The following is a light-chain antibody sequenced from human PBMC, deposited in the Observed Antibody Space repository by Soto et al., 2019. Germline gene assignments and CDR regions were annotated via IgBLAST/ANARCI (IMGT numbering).Light chain of an antibody. V-gene: IGLV2-23*03. J-gene: IGLJ1*01. Sequence: QSVLTQPASVSGSPGQSITISCTGTSSDVGSYNLVSWYQQHPGKAPKLMIYEGSNRPSGVSSRFSGSKSGNTASLTISGLQAEDEADYYCCSYAGNSNVFGTGTKVTVL. CDR3: CSYAGNSNV. CDR1: SSDVGSYNL. CDR2: EGS.